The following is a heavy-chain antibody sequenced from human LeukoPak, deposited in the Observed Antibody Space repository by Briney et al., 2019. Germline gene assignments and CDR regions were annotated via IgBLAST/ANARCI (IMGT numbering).Heavy chain of an antibody. CDR1: GFTFSDYF. CDR2: ISSSGSTI. V-gene: IGHV3-11*04. J-gene: IGHJ4*02. CDR3: AKGWRQWLHYFDY. Sequence: GGSLRLSCAASGFTFSDYFMSWIRQAPGKGLEWVSYISSSGSTIYYADSVKGRFTISRDNSKNTLYLQMNSLRAEDTAVYYCAKGWRQWLHYFDYWGQGTLVTVSS. D-gene: IGHD6-19*01.